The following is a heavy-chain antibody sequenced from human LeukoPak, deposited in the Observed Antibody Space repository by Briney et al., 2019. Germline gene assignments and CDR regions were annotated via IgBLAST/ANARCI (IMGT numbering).Heavy chain of an antibody. CDR1: GYTFTSYG. D-gene: IGHD3-10*01. Sequence: GASVKVSCKASGYTFTSYGISWVRQAPGQGLEWMGWISAYNGNTNYAQKLQGRVTMTTDTSTSTAYMELRSLRSDDTAVYYCARDMEWFGELLSALHYYYMDVWGKGTTVTVSS. CDR3: ARDMEWFGELLSALHYYYMDV. J-gene: IGHJ6*03. V-gene: IGHV1-18*01. CDR2: ISAYNGNT.